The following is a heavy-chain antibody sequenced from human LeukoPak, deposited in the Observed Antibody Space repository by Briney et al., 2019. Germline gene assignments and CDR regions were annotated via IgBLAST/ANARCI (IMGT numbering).Heavy chain of an antibody. CDR1: GFTFSSYS. CDR3: ARDQAGHDSSGYYGGY. V-gene: IGHV3-21*01. D-gene: IGHD3-22*01. J-gene: IGHJ4*02. Sequence: GGSLRLSCAASGFTFSSYSMNWVRQAPGKGLEWVSSISSSSSYIYYADSVKGRFTISRDNAKNSLYLQMNSLRAEDTAVYYCARDQAGHDSSGYYGGYWGQGTLVTVSS. CDR2: ISSSSSYI.